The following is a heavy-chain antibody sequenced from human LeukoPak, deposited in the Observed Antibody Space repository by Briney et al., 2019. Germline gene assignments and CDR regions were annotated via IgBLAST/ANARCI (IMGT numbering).Heavy chain of an antibody. D-gene: IGHD6-19*01. CDR2: INPNSGGT. J-gene: IGHJ4*02. CDR1: GYTFTGYY. Sequence: ASVKVSCKASGYTFTGYYMHWVRQAPGQGLEWMGWINPNSGGTNYAQKFQGRVTMTRDTSISTAYMELSRLRSDDTAVYYCARDNRIAVAGTYYFDYWGQGTLVTVSS. V-gene: IGHV1-2*02. CDR3: ARDNRIAVAGTYYFDY.